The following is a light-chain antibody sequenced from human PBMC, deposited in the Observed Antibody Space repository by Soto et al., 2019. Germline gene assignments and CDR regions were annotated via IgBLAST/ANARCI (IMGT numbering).Light chain of an antibody. J-gene: IGLJ2*01. V-gene: IGLV2-14*01. CDR1: SSDVGGYNY. CDR2: DVN. Sequence: QSALTQPASVSGSPGQSITISCTGNSSDVGGYNYVSWYQQHPGKAPKLMIYDVNNRPSGVSNRFSGSKSGNTASLTISGLQAEDEADYYCSSYTSSSTLVVFGGGTKLTVL. CDR3: SSYTSSSTLVV.